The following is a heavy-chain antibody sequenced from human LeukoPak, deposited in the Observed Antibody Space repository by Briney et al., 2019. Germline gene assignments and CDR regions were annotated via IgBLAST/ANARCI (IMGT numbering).Heavy chain of an antibody. J-gene: IGHJ4*02. D-gene: IGHD3-9*01. CDR3: APLLTGYYDY. V-gene: IGHV1-24*01. Sequence: GASVKVSCKVSGYSLTELSMHWVRQAPGKGLEWMGGFDPEDGETIYAQKFQGRVTMTEDTSTDTAYTELSSLRSEDTAMYFCAPLLTGYYDYWGQGTLVTVSS. CDR1: GYSLTELS. CDR2: FDPEDGET.